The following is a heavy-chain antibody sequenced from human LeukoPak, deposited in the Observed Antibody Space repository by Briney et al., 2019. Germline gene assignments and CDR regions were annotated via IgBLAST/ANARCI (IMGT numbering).Heavy chain of an antibody. CDR1: GGSMRSGTYY. CDR2: SYYSGNT. Sequence: SETLSLTCTVSGGSMRSGTYYWDWIRQPPGKGLEWIGSSYYSGNTYCNPSLKSRVTISVDTSKKQFSLKLSSVTAADTAVYYCARRPYASGYAFDIWGQGTMVTVS. J-gene: IGHJ3*02. CDR3: ARRPYASGYAFDI. D-gene: IGHD3-22*01. V-gene: IGHV4-39*01.